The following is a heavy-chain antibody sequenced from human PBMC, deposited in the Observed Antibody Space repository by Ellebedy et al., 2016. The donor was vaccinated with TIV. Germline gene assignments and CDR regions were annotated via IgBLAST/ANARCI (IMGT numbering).Heavy chain of an antibody. CDR3: ARSRDWFYGMDV. V-gene: IGHV4-59*01. CDR2: IYYTGST. J-gene: IGHJ6*02. D-gene: IGHD3-9*01. CDR1: GGSISRFY. Sequence: SETLSLTXTVSGGSISRFYWSWIRQPPGKGLEWIGYIYYTGSTTYNPSLKSRVTIAIDTSKNQFSLNLTSVTAADTAVYFCARSRDWFYGMDVWGQGTTVTVSS.